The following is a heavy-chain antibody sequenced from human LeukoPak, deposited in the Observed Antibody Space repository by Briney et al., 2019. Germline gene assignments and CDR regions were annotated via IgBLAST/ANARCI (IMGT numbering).Heavy chain of an antibody. V-gene: IGHV4-39*01. CDR3: AQERRYYYYYYMDV. Sequence: SETLSLTCTVSGGSISSSSYYWGWIRQPPGKGLEWIGSIYYSGSTYYSPSLKSRVTISVDTSKNQFSLKLSSVTAADTAVYYCAQERRYYYYYYMDVWGKGTTVTVSS. CDR2: IYYSGST. CDR1: GGSISSSSYY. D-gene: IGHD1-1*01. J-gene: IGHJ6*03.